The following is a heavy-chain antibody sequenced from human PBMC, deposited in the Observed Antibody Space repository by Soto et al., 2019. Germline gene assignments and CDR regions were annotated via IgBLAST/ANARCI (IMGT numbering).Heavy chain of an antibody. Sequence: QVQLVQSGTEVKEPGASVKVSCKASGYTFTSYFMHWLRQAPGQRLEWMGWINTGNGNTMYSQKLQGRVTLARDTFASTVNMELSSLTSEDTAVYYCVRDFVGAADYWGQGTLVTVSS. CDR2: INTGNGNT. J-gene: IGHJ4*02. V-gene: IGHV1-3*04. D-gene: IGHD1-26*01. CDR1: GYTFTSYF. CDR3: VRDFVGAADY.